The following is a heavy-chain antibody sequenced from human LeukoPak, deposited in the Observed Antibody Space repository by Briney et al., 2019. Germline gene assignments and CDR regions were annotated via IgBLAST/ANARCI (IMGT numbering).Heavy chain of an antibody. V-gene: IGHV1-2*02. J-gene: IGHJ4*02. CDR2: INPSSGDT. CDR1: GYTFTGYY. D-gene: IGHD6-19*01. Sequence: ASVKVSCKASGYTFTGYYIHWVRQAPGQGLEWMGRINPSSGDTNYAQKSQGRVTMTRDTSISTAYLELSTLTSDDTAVYFCARVSVAGTPDRDYFDYWGQGTLVTVSS. CDR3: ARVSVAGTPDRDYFDY.